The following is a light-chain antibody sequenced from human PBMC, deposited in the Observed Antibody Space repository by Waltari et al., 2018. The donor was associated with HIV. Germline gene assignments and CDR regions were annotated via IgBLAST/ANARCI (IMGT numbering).Light chain of an antibody. J-gene: IGLJ1*01. CDR1: SSDVSAFKF. CDR2: EGS. CDR3: TSYTTSITYV. V-gene: IGLV2-14*01. Sequence: QSSLTQPASVSASPGHSITISCTATSSDVSAFKFVSWDQQHPRKAHKRIIYEGSNLRSEVSNHLCASKAGKTASLTISALQAEDEADYYCTSYTTSITYVFGTGNKVTVL.